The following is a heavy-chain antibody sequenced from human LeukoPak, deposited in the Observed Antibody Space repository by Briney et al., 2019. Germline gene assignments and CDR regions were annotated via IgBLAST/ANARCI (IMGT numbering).Heavy chain of an antibody. J-gene: IGHJ3*02. V-gene: IGHV4-59*01. CDR1: TGPISSYY. D-gene: IGHD6-6*01. CDR3: GLGHIAAGPPGAFDI. Sequence: PSETLSLTCTVSTGPISSYYWTWIRQPPGKGLEWIGYIYYSGNTNYNPSLKSRITISLDTSKNHLSLRLSSVTAADTAVYYCGLGHIAAGPPGAFDIWGQGTMVTVSS. CDR2: IYYSGNT.